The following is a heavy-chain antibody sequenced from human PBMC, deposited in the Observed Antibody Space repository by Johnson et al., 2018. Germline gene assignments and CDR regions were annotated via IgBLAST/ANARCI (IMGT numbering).Heavy chain of an antibody. J-gene: IGHJ6*02. V-gene: IGHV3-48*02. CDR3: ARAVTVPDYYAMDV. CDR1: GFTFSSYS. D-gene: IGHD4-17*01. CDR2: ISSSSSTI. Sequence: VQLVESGGGLVQSGKSLRLSCGASGFTFSSYSMNWVRQAQGKGLEWVSYISSSSSTIYYADSVKGRVTVSRDNAKESLYLQMNRLRDGDTAIYYCARAVTVPDYYAMDVWGQGTTVPVSS.